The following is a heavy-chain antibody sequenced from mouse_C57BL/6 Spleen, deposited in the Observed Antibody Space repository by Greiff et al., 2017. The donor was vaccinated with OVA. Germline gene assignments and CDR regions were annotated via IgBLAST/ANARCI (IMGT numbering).Heavy chain of an antibody. D-gene: IGHD1-1*01. Sequence: VQLKQPGAELVMPGASVKLSCKASGYTFTSYWMHWVKQRPGQGLEWIGEIDPSDSYTNYNQKFKGKSTLTVDKSSSTAYMQLSSLTAEDSAVYYCARFTLNYYGSRYYFDYWGQGTTLTVSS. V-gene: IGHV1-69*01. CDR2: IDPSDSYT. CDR1: GYTFTSYW. J-gene: IGHJ2*01. CDR3: ARFTLNYYGSRYYFDY.